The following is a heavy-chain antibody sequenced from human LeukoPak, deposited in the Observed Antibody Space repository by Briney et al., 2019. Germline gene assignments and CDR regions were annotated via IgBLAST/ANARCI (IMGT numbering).Heavy chain of an antibody. CDR1: GFTFSSYD. CDR3: ARVMVRGGIEFGMDV. CDR2: IGTAGDT. Sequence: WGSLRLSCAASGFTFSSYDMHWVRQATGKGLEWVSAIGTAGDTYYPGSVKGRFTISRENAKNSLYLQMNSLRAGDTAVYYCARVMVRGGIEFGMDVWGQGTTVTVS. J-gene: IGHJ6*02. V-gene: IGHV3-13*04. D-gene: IGHD3-10*01.